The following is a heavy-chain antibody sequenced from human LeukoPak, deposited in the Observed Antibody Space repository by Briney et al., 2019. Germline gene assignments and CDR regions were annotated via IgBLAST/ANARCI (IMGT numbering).Heavy chain of an antibody. CDR3: AKAHAHYDILTGYLYYFDY. V-gene: IGHV3-23*01. J-gene: IGHJ4*02. D-gene: IGHD3-9*01. CDR1: GFTFNNYA. CDR2: ISGSGGST. Sequence: GGSLRLSCVASGFTFNNYAMGWVRQAPGKGLEWVSAISGSGGSTYYADSVKGRFTISRDNSKNTLYLQMNSLRAEDTAVYYCAKAHAHYDILTGYLYYFDYWGQGTLVTVSS.